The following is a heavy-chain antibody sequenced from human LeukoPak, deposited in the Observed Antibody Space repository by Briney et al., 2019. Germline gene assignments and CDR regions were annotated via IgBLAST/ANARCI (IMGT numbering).Heavy chain of an antibody. Sequence: ASVKVSCKASGYTFTSYGISWVRQAPGQGLEWMGWISAYSGNTNYAQKLQGRVTMTTDTSTSTAYMELRSLRSDDTAVYYCAREIQLWLGYGMDVWGQGTTVTVSS. D-gene: IGHD5-18*01. CDR1: GYTFTSYG. CDR3: AREIQLWLGYGMDV. J-gene: IGHJ6*02. CDR2: ISAYSGNT. V-gene: IGHV1-18*01.